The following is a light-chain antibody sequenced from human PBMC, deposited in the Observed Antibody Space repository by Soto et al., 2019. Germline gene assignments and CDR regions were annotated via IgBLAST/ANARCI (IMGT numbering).Light chain of an antibody. V-gene: IGKV3-20*01. Sequence: IVLTQSPGTLSLSPGGRATLSCRASQSVSSSYLAWYQQKPGQAPRLLIYGASSRATGIPDRFSGSGSGSDFTLTISRVEPEDFAVYYCQQYGSLPTTFGQGTKVEIK. CDR3: QQYGSLPTT. CDR2: GAS. J-gene: IGKJ1*01. CDR1: QSVSSSY.